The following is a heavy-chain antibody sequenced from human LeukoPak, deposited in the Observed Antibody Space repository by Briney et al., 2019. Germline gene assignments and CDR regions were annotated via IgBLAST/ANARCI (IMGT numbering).Heavy chain of an antibody. V-gene: IGHV4-34*01. Sequence: KTSETLSLTCAVYGGSFSGYYWSWIRQPPGKGLEWIGEINYSGSTNYNPSLKSRVTISVDTSTNQLSLKLSTVTAADAAVHYCARVKEYYGSGSYPNWFDPWGQGTLVTVSS. CDR1: GGSFSGYY. CDR3: ARVKEYYGSGSYPNWFDP. CDR2: INYSGST. J-gene: IGHJ5*02. D-gene: IGHD3-10*01.